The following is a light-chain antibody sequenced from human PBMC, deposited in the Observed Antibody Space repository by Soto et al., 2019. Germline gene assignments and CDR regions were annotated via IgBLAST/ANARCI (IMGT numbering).Light chain of an antibody. CDR1: QGIHVF. V-gene: IGKV1-9*01. Sequence: DIQLTQSPSFLSASEGATVTITCRASQGIHVFLAWYQHKPGKATRLLIDSASTLQTGVPSRFSGSRSGTEFPLTISSLQPEDFATYYCQQLNTYPLTFGPGTKVDIK. CDR3: QQLNTYPLT. CDR2: SAS. J-gene: IGKJ3*01.